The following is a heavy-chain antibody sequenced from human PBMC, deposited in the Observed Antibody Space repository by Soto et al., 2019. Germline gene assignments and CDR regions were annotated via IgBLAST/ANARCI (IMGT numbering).Heavy chain of an antibody. J-gene: IGHJ6*02. CDR3: ARARLRRNGAYYYYYYGMDV. Sequence: GESLKISCKGSGYSFTSYWIGWVRQMPGKGLEWMGIIYPGDSDTRYSPSFQGQVTISADKSISTAYLQWSSLKASDTAMYYCARARLRRNGAYYYYYYGMDVWGQGTTVTVSS. V-gene: IGHV5-51*01. CDR2: IYPGDSDT. D-gene: IGHD4-17*01. CDR1: GYSFTSYW.